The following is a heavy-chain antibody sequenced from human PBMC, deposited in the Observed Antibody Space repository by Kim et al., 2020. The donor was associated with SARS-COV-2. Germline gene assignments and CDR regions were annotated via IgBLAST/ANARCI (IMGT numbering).Heavy chain of an antibody. J-gene: IGHJ4*02. CDR3: ARIPDITGWPFDS. CDR1: VGSISSDY. V-gene: IGHV4-59*01. Sequence: SETLSLTCTVSVGSISSDYWTWIRQPPGKGLEWIGYIKNTGRRTNYNPSLRSRVAMLVDQSKSHSSLMLSSVTAADTAVYFCARIPDITGWPFDSWGQGIPVTVSS. CDR2: IKNTGRRT. D-gene: IGHD6-19*01.